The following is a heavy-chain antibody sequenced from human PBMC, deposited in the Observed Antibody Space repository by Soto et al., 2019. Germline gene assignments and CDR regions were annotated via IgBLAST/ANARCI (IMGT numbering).Heavy chain of an antibody. V-gene: IGHV3-23*01. CDR2: ISGSGGST. CDR3: AKVRRAGGGSYYPSYYYYGMDV. Sequence: PGGSLRLSCAASGFTFSSYAMSWVRQAPGKGLEWVSAISGSGGSTYYADSVKGRFTISRDNSKNTLYLQMNSLRAEDTAVYYCAKVRRAGGGSYYPSYYYYGMDVWGQGTTVTVSS. J-gene: IGHJ6*02. CDR1: GFTFSSYA. D-gene: IGHD3-10*01.